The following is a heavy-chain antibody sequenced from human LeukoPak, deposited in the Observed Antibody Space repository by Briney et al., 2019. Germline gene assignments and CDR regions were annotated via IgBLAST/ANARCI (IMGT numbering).Heavy chain of an antibody. CDR2: MNPNSGNT. V-gene: IGHV1-8*03. CDR1: GYTCTSYD. Sequence: GASVKVSCKASGYTCTSYDINWVRQATGQGLEWMGWMNPNSGNTGYAQKFQGRVTITRNTSISTAYMELSSLRSEDTAVYYCARGVGSLYHFDYWGQGTLVTVSS. D-gene: IGHD2-2*02. J-gene: IGHJ4*02. CDR3: ARGVGSLYHFDY.